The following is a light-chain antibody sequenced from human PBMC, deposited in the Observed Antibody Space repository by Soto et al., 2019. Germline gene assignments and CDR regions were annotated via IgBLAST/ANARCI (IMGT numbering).Light chain of an antibody. J-gene: IGKJ1*01. CDR2: DAS. Sequence: DIQMTQSPSTLSASVGDRVTITCRASQSISAWLAWYQRRPGKAPKLLIYDASSLKSGVPSRFSGRGSGTEFTLTISSLQPDDFATYYCQQYDTYLWTFGQGTKVEI. CDR3: QQYDTYLWT. CDR1: QSISAW. V-gene: IGKV1-5*01.